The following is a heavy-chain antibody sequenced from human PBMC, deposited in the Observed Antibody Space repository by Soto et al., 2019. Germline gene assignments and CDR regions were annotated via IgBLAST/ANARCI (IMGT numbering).Heavy chain of an antibody. CDR3: ARGGVATIFGDS. Sequence: EVQLVESGGGLVQPGGSLRVSCAASGFTLSRYNMNWVRQAPGKGLEWLSYIDSSSDTIYYADSVKGRFIISRDNAKNSLYLQMNSLRDEDTAVYYCARGGVATIFGDSWGQGTLVTVST. CDR1: GFTLSRYN. CDR2: IDSSSDTI. J-gene: IGHJ4*02. V-gene: IGHV3-48*02. D-gene: IGHD5-12*01.